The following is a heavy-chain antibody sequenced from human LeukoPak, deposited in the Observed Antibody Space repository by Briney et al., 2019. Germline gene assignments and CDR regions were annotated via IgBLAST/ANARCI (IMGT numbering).Heavy chain of an antibody. CDR3: AKEYYYDSSGYY. Sequence: GGSLRLSCAASGFTFSSYGMHWVRQAPGKGLEWVAVISYDGSNKYCADSVKGRFTISRDNSKNTLYLQMNSLRAEDTAVYYCAKEYYYDSSGYYWGQGTLVTVSS. D-gene: IGHD3-22*01. CDR1: GFTFSSYG. V-gene: IGHV3-30*18. J-gene: IGHJ4*02. CDR2: ISYDGSNK.